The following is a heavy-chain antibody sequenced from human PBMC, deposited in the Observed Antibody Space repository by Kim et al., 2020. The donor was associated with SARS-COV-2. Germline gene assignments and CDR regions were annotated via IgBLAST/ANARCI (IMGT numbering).Heavy chain of an antibody. D-gene: IGHD2-15*01. V-gene: IGHV1-69*13. J-gene: IGHJ6*02. Sequence: SVKVSCKASGGTFSSYAISWVRQAPGQGLEWMGGIIPIFGTANYAQKFQGRVTITADESTSTAYMELSSLRSEDTAVYYCARERVVVVVAGDGVRRGGLYYYYGMDVWGQGTTVTVSS. CDR2: IIPIFGTA. CDR1: GGTFSSYA. CDR3: ARERVVVVVAGDGVRRGGLYYYYGMDV.